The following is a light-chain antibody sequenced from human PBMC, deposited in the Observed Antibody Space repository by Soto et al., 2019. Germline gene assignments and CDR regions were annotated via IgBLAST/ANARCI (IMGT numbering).Light chain of an antibody. V-gene: IGLV1-44*01. CDR2: SNN. J-gene: IGLJ1*01. Sequence: QSVLTQPPSASGTPGQRVTISCSGSSSNIGSSTVTWYQQLPGAAPTVLIHSNNQQPSGVPDRFSGSKSGTSASLAISGLQSDDEADYYCATWDDSLKGYVFGTGTKLTVL. CDR3: ATWDDSLKGYV. CDR1: SSNIGSST.